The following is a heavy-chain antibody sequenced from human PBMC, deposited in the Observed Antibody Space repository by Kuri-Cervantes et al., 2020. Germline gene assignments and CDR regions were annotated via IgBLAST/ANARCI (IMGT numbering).Heavy chain of an antibody. J-gene: IGHJ6*02. D-gene: IGHD6-13*01. CDR3: ARDEGGAAAGTYYYYGMDV. CDR2: ISAYNGNT. Sequence: ASVKVSCKASGYTFTSYCISWVRQAPGQGLEWMGWISAYNGNTNYAQKLQGRVTMTTDTSTSTAYMELRSLRSDDTAVYYCARDEGGAAAGTYYYYGMDVWGQGTTVTVSS. V-gene: IGHV1-18*01. CDR1: GYTFTSYC.